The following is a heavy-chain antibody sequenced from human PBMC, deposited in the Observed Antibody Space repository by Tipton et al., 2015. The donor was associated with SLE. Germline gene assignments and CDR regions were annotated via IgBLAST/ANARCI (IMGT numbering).Heavy chain of an antibody. D-gene: IGHD3-3*01. V-gene: IGHV4-39*01. CDR2: IYYSRST. CDR3: ARQLRFLEWLSHTFDY. Sequence: TLSLTCTVSGGSISSSSYYWGWIRQPPGKGLEWVGSIYYSRSTYYNPSLKSRVTISVDTSKNQFSLKLSSVTAADTAVYYCARQLRFLEWLSHTFDYWGQGTLVTVSS. CDR1: GGSISSSSYY. J-gene: IGHJ4*02.